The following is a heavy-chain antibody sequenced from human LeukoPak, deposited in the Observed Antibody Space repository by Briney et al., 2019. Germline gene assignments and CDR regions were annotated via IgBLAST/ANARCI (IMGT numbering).Heavy chain of an antibody. CDR3: AKVNNYDDY. D-gene: IGHD1/OR15-1a*01. Sequence: PGRPLRLSCAASGFTFSTFGIHWVRQAPGKGLEWVAAISPDGNNEYYTDSVKGRFTISRDNSKNMIYLQMNSLRGEDSAVYYCAKVNNYDDYWGQGTLVTVSS. CDR1: GFTFSTFG. V-gene: IGHV3-30*18. CDR2: ISPDGNNE. J-gene: IGHJ4*02.